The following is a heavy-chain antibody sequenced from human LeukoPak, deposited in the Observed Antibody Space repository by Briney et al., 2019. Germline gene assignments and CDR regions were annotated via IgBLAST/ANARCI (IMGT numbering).Heavy chain of an antibody. CDR3: ARDQGLGYFDL. J-gene: IGHJ2*01. D-gene: IGHD6-6*01. CDR2: INMDGSST. V-gene: IGHV3-74*01. Sequence: GGSLRLSCAASGFTFSSYWMYWVRQAPGKGLVWVARINMDGSSTTYADSVKGRFTISRDNAKNTLYLQMNALRAEDTAVYYCARDQGLGYFDLWGRGTLVTVSS. CDR1: GFTFSSYW.